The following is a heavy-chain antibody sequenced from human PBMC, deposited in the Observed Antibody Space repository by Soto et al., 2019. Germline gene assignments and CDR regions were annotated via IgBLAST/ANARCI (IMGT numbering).Heavy chain of an antibody. J-gene: IGHJ4*02. V-gene: IGHV4-4*02. CDR3: ARDKITGLFDY. CDR1: GGSISSSNW. CDR2: IYHSGGT. Sequence: SETLSLTCAVSGGSISSSNWWSWVRQPPGKGLEWIGKIYHSGGTNSNPSLKSRVTISVDTSKNQFSLKLTSVTAADTAVYYCARDKITGLFDYWGQGTLVTVSS. D-gene: IGHD2-8*02.